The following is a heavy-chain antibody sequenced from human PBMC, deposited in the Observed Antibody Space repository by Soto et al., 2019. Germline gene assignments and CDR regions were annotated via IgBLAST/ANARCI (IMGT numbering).Heavy chain of an antibody. D-gene: IGHD3-10*01. CDR1: GGSISSGDYY. J-gene: IGHJ5*02. CDR2: IYYSGST. V-gene: IGHV4-30-4*01. CDR3: AREELGSGSYYNVGVYNWFDP. Sequence: SETLSLTCTVSGGSISSGDYYWSWIRQPPGKGLEWIGYIYYSGSTYYNPSLKSRVTISADTSKNQFSLKLSSVTAADTAVYYCAREELGSGSYYNVGVYNWFDPWGQGTLVTVSS.